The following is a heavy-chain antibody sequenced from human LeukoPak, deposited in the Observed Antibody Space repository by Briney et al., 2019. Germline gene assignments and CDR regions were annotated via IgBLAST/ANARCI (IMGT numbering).Heavy chain of an antibody. CDR2: IYTSGST. D-gene: IGHD1-26*01. Sequence: PSETLSLTCTVSGGSISSGSYYWSWIRQPAGKGLEWIGRIYTSGSTNYNPSLKSRVTISVDTSKNQFSLKLSSVTAADTAVYYCARGVTGATKETDAFDIWGQGTMVTVSS. CDR1: GGSISSGSYY. J-gene: IGHJ3*02. V-gene: IGHV4-61*02. CDR3: ARGVTGATKETDAFDI.